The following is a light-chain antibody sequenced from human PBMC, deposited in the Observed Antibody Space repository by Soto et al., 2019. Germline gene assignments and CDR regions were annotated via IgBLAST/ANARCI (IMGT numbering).Light chain of an antibody. V-gene: IGKV3-20*01. CDR2: GAS. J-gene: IGKJ2*01. CDR3: QLYGNSPPMDT. CDR1: QGVSSTY. Sequence: EIVLTQSPGTLSLSPGERATLSCRASQGVSSTYLAWYQQRLGQAPRLLIFGASSRATGIPDRFSGSGSGTDFTLSISRLEPEDFAVYYCQLYGNSPPMDTFGQGTKVDIK.